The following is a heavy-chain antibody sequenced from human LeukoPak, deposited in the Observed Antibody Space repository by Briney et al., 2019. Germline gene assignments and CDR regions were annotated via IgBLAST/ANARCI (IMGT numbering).Heavy chain of an antibody. D-gene: IGHD6-13*01. CDR3: ARGYGGLLAAADPSWFDP. Sequence: GASVKVSCKASGYTFTSYDINWVRQATGQGLEWMGWMNPNSGNTGYAQKFQGRVTMTRNTSISTAYMELSSLRSEDTAVYYCARGYGGLLAAADPSWFDPWGQGTLVTVSS. V-gene: IGHV1-8*01. J-gene: IGHJ5*02. CDR2: MNPNSGNT. CDR1: GYTFTSYD.